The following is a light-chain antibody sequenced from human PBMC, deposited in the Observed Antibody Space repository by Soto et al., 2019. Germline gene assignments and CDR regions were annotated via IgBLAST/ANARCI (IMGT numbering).Light chain of an antibody. V-gene: IGKV3-20*01. CDR1: QSVTTSY. CDR2: GAS. Sequence: EIVLTQSPGTLSLSPGERATLSCRASQSVTTSYLAWYQRKPGQAPRLLIYGASSRATGIPNRFSGSGSGTDFTLTISRLEPEDFAVYYCQHYNNWLGTFGGGTKVDI. CDR3: QHYNNWLGT. J-gene: IGKJ4*01.